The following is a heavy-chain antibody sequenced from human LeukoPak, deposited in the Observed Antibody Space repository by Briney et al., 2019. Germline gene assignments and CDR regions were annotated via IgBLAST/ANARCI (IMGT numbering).Heavy chain of an antibody. D-gene: IGHD1-26*01. CDR3: AAVPRKWELTDY. CDR1: GFTFTSSA. J-gene: IGHJ4*02. Sequence: SVKVSCKASGFTFTSSAVQWVRQARGQRLEWIGWIVVGSGNTNYAQKFQERVTITRDMSTSTAYMELSSLRSEDTAVYYCAAVPRKWELTDYWGQGTLVTVSS. CDR2: IVVGSGNT. V-gene: IGHV1-58*01.